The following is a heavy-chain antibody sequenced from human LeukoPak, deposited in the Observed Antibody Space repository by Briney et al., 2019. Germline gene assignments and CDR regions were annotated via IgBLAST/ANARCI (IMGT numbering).Heavy chain of an antibody. CDR1: GYSISSGYY. CDR2: IYHSGST. D-gene: IGHD1-26*01. CDR3: ASLGATIPRSGLLQYSDY. V-gene: IGHV4-38-2*02. Sequence: SETLSLTCTVSGYSISSGYYWGWIRQPPGKGLEWIGSIYHSGSTYYNPSLKSRVTISVDTSKNQFSLKLSSVTAADTAVYYCASLGATIPRSGLLQYSDYWGQGTLVTVSS. J-gene: IGHJ4*02.